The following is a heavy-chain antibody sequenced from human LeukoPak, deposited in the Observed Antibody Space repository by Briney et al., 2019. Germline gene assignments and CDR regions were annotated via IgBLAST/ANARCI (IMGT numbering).Heavy chain of an antibody. CDR3: ARDRASVAGYFDY. CDR2: INHSGST. CDR1: GGSFSGYY. V-gene: IGHV4-34*01. D-gene: IGHD6-19*01. Sequence: PSETLSLTCAVYGGSFSGYYWSWIRQPPGKGLEWIGEINHSGSTNYNPSLKSRVTISVDTSKNQFSLKLSSVTAADTAVYYCARDRASVAGYFDYWGQGTLVTVSS. J-gene: IGHJ4*02.